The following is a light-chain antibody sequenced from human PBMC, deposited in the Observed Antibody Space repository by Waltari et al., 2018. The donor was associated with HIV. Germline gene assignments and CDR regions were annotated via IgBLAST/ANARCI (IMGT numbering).Light chain of an antibody. CDR1: SSNIGEDHD. V-gene: IGLV1-40*01. CDR3: QSYDRSLSASVV. Sequence: QSVLTQPPSVSGAPGQRVTISCTGGSSNIGEDHDVHWYQQIPGTAPKLLISGNKNRPSGVPDRFSASKSGTSASLAITGLQAEDEADYFCQSYDRSLSASVVFGGGTKLTVL. CDR2: GNK. J-gene: IGLJ2*01.